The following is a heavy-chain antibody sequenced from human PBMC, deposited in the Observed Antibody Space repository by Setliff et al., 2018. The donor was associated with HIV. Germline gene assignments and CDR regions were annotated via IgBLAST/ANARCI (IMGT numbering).Heavy chain of an antibody. CDR2: INPSGGST. V-gene: IGHV1-46*01. CDR1: GYTFTSYY. J-gene: IGHJ3*02. Sequence: AASVKVSCKASGYTFTSYYMHWVRQAPGQGLEWMGIINPSGGSTSYAQKFQDRVTMTRDTSTSTVYMELSSLRSEDTAIYYCARDLCYSPYYDFWSGYYPHDALDIWGQGTMVTVSS. CDR3: ARDLCYSPYYDFWSGYYPHDALDI. D-gene: IGHD3-3*01.